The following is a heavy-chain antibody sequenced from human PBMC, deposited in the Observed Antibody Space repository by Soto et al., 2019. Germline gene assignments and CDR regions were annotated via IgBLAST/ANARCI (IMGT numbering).Heavy chain of an antibody. CDR2: IYYSGST. J-gene: IGHJ4*02. V-gene: IGHV4-39*01. Sequence: QLQLQESGPGLVKPSETLSLTCTVSGGSISSSSYYWGWIRQPPGSGLEWIGSIYYSGSTYYNPSLKSRVTISVDTSKNQVSLKLSSVTAADTAVYYCARLPNPLSPSDYYGSDEVEWGQGTLVTVSS. CDR1: GGSISSSSYY. CDR3: ARLPNPLSPSDYYGSDEVE. D-gene: IGHD3-10*01.